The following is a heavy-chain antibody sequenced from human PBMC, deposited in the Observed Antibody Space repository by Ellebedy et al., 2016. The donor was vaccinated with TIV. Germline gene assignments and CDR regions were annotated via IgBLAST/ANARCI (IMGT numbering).Heavy chain of an antibody. J-gene: IGHJ4*02. CDR1: GFTFSGYS. Sequence: GESLKISCAASGFTFSGYSMNWVRQAPGKGLEWISYIDTRSTSLYADSVNGRFTISRDNAKSSLFLQGSNLRDEDTAVYYCTRDGGSYGSGRFGRADHWGQGTLVTVSS. CDR2: IDTRSTSL. CDR3: TRDGGSYGSGRFGRADH. V-gene: IGHV3-48*02. D-gene: IGHD3-10*01.